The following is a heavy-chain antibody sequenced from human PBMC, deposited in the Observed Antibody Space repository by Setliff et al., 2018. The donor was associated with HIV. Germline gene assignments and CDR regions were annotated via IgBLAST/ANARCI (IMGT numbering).Heavy chain of an antibody. CDR2: INGNLNYK. J-gene: IGHJ4*02. CDR3: AKGDSFVFSYVYPDY. V-gene: IGHV3-21*01. Sequence: GGSLRLSCAASGFTFRNYAMSWVRQAPGKGLEWVSTINGNLNYKYADSVKGRFTISRDNTKNSLYLQMNSLRAEDTAVYYCAKGDSFVFSYVYPDYWGPGTLVTVSS. CDR1: GFTFRNYA. D-gene: IGHD3-22*01.